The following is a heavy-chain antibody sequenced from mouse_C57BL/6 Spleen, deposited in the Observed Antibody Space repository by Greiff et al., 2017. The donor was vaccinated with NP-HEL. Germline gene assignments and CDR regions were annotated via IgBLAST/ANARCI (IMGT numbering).Heavy chain of an antibody. Sequence: VQRVESGPELVKPGASVKISCKASGYAFSSSWMNWVKQRPGKGLEWIGRIYPGDGDTNYNGKFKGKATLTADKSSSTAYMQLSSLTSEDSAVYFCARRGSSYGYFDVWGTGTTVTVSS. V-gene: IGHV1-82*01. CDR1: GYAFSSSW. J-gene: IGHJ1*03. D-gene: IGHD1-1*01. CDR3: ARRGSSYGYFDV. CDR2: IYPGDGDT.